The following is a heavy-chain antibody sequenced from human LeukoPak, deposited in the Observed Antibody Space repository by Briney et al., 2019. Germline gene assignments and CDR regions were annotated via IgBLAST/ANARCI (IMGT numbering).Heavy chain of an antibody. CDR3: ARGSVQLWLRDTYYYMDV. Sequence: GGSLRLSCAASGFTFDNYAMNWFRQVPGRGLEWVSGINWNGRITEYADSVKDRFTISRQNTKNSLYLYLNNLGGEDTALYFCARGSVQLWLRDTYYYMDVWGKGTTVTVSS. J-gene: IGHJ6*03. D-gene: IGHD5-18*01. CDR2: INWNGRIT. CDR1: GFTFDNYA. V-gene: IGHV3-20*04.